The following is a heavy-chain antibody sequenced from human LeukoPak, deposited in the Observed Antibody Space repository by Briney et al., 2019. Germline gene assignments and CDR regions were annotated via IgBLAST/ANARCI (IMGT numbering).Heavy chain of an antibody. V-gene: IGHV3-15*01. J-gene: IGHJ4*02. CDR2: IRSKTDGGTT. CDR3: TTDPTDVLLWFGELRIDY. CDR1: GFTYSNAW. Sequence: GGSLRLSCAASGFTYSNAWISWVRQAPGKGQERVGGIRSKTDGGTTDYAEPVKGRFTISRDDSKNTLYLQMNSLKTEDTAVYYCTTDPTDVLLWFGELRIDYWGQGTLVTVSS. D-gene: IGHD3-10*01.